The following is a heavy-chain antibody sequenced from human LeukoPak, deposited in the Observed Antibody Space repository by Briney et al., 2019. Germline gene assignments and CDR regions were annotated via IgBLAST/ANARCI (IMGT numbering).Heavy chain of an antibody. CDR2: IWYDGSNK. CDR1: GFTFSSYG. V-gene: IGHV3-33*06. CDR3: AKDGPIDSSCYADY. D-gene: IGHD3-22*01. Sequence: GGSLRLSCAASGFTFSSYGMHWVRQAPGKGLEWVAVIWYDGSNKYYADSVKGRFTISRDNSKNTLYLQMNSLRAEDTAVYYCAKDGPIDSSCYADYWGQGTLVTVSS. J-gene: IGHJ4*02.